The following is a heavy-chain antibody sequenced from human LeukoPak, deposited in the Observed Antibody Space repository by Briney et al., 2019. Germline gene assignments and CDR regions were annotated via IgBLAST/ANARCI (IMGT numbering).Heavy chain of an antibody. CDR2: ISSFGSTI. CDR3: ASWGGYSFGDY. Sequence: GGSLRLSCAASGFTFSSYEMNWVRQAPGKGLEWVSYISSFGSTIYYADSVKGRFTISRDNAKSSLYLQMNSLRAEDTAVYYCASWGGYSFGDYWGQGTLVTVSS. V-gene: IGHV3-48*03. CDR1: GFTFSSYE. D-gene: IGHD5-18*01. J-gene: IGHJ4*02.